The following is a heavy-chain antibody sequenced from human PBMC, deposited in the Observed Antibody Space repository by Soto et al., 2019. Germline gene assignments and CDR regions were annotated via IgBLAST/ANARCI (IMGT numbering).Heavy chain of an antibody. V-gene: IGHV3-21*01. J-gene: IGHJ5*02. CDR1: RFTFSTYS. Sequence: GGSLRLSCAASRFTFSTYSMKWVRQAPGKGLEWVSSISSSSSYIYYADSLKGRFTISRDNAKNSLYLQMNSLRVEDTAVYYCARGLNDYYGSGNWFDPWGQGTLVTVSS. CDR2: ISSSSSYI. CDR3: ARGLNDYYGSGNWFDP. D-gene: IGHD3-10*01.